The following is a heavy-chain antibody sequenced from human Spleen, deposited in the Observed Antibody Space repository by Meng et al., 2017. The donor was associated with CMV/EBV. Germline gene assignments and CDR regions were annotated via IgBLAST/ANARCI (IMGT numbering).Heavy chain of an antibody. J-gene: IGHJ6*02. CDR3: ARDYCSSTSCYYYYYYGMDV. D-gene: IGHD2-2*01. Sequence: GESLKISCAASGLPFSDIWMNWVRQAPGKGLEWVAVISYDGSNKYYADSVKGRFTISRDNSKNTLYLQMNSLRAEDTAVYYCARDYCSSTSCYYYYYYGMDVWGQGTTVTVSS. CDR2: ISYDGSNK. V-gene: IGHV3-30-3*01. CDR1: GLPFSDIW.